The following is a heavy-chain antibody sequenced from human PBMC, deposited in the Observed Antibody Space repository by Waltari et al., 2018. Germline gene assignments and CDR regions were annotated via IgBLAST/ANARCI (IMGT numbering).Heavy chain of an antibody. CDR1: RVPITSNRHY. D-gene: IGHD5-12*01. V-gene: IGHV4-39*01. CDR2: MSYTGAT. Sequence: QLQLQESGPGLVKPSETLSLTFSVSRVPITSNRHYWGLIRQPPGQGLEWIGTMSYTGATYSSPSLDSRVTVSRDTSKNQLSLKLVSVTAADTAVYYCATYIGASVGTAAFDVWGQGTMVTVSS. CDR3: ATYIGASVGTAAFDV. J-gene: IGHJ3*01.